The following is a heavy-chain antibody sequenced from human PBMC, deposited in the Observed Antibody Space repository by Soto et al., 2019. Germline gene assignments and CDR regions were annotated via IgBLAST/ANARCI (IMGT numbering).Heavy chain of an antibody. V-gene: IGHV1-69*12. CDR2: GIPILGKP. D-gene: IGHD6-19*01. CDR1: GKSLKTYS. Sequence: QVQLVQSGAGGKKPGSSVKVSCKSSGKSLKTYSLSWVRQAPGQGLEGMGGGIPILGKPMYAQKFQDRVTITADDSTGTAFMELTSLMSDDTAVYYCARLWGIAVHDSWGQETRVTVSS. CDR3: ARLWGIAVHDS. J-gene: IGHJ5*01.